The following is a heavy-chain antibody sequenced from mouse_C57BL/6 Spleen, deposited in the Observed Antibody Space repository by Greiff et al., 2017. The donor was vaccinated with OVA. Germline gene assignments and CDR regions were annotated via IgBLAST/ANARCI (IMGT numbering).Heavy chain of an antibody. CDR1: GYTFTDHT. CDR3: ARGNDDGSSYYFDD. V-gene: IGHV1-78*01. D-gene: IGHD1-1*01. CDR2: IYPRDGST. Sequence: VQLQESDAELVKPGASVKISCKVSGYTFTDHTIHWMKQRPEQGLEWIGYIYPRDGSTKYNEKFKGKATLTADKSSSTAYMQLNSLTSEDSAVYFGARGNDDGSSYYFDDWGKGTTLTVAS. J-gene: IGHJ2*01.